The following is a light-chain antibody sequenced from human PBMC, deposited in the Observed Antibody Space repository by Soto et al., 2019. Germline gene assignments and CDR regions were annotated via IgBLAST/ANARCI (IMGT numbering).Light chain of an antibody. J-gene: IGKJ4*01. CDR3: QQLSSYPST. Sequence: IQLTQSPSSLSASVGDRVTITCRASQDSTKYLAWYQQKPGKAPNLLIYDASTLHSGVPSRFSGSGSGTDFTPPVRGLPAEDFGTYYCQQLSSYPSTFGGGTKVEIK. V-gene: IGKV1-9*01. CDR2: DAS. CDR1: QDSTKY.